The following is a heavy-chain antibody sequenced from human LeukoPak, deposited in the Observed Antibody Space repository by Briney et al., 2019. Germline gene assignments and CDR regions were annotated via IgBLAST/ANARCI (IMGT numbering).Heavy chain of an antibody. CDR1: GFTLDDYG. CDR2: ISWNSASV. D-gene: IGHD6-13*01. J-gene: IGHJ4*02. Sequence: GRSLRLSCEASGFTLDDYGMHWVRQPPGKGLEWVSTISWNSASVGYVDSVKGRFTISRDNAKKTLYLQMNSLRPEDTALYYCAKDYGYSSSWYDYWGQGTLVTVSS. CDR3: AKDYGYSSSWYDY. V-gene: IGHV3-9*01.